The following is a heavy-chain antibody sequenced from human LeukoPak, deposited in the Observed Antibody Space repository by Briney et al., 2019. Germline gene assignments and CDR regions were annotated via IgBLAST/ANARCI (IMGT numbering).Heavy chain of an antibody. V-gene: IGHV4-39*01. CDR1: GGSISSSSNY. Sequence: SETLSLTCTVSGGSISSSSNYWGWIRQPPGKGLEWIGSIYYSGSTYYSPSLKSRVTISVDTSKNQFSLRLSSVTAADTAVYYCASRVPYSNDYWGQGTLVTVSS. J-gene: IGHJ4*02. D-gene: IGHD2-15*01. CDR2: IYYSGST. CDR3: ASRVPYSNDY.